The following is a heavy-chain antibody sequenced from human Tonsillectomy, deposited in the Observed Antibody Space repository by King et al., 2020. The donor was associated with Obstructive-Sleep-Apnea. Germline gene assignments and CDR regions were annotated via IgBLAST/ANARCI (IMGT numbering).Heavy chain of an antibody. D-gene: IGHD2-15*01. Sequence: VQLVESGGGLVQPGGYLRLSCAASGFTFSSYAMSWVRQAPGKGLEWVSAISGSGGSTYYADSVKGRFTISGDNSKNTLYLQMNSLRAEDTAVYYCSKQSGGGGCYKEAFDIWGQGTMVTVSS. CDR3: SKQSGGGGCYKEAFDI. V-gene: IGHV3-23*04. CDR1: GFTFSSYA. CDR2: ISGSGGST. J-gene: IGHJ3*02.